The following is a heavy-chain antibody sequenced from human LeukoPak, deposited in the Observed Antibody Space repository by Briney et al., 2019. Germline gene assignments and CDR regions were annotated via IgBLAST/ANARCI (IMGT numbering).Heavy chain of an antibody. CDR2: THYRSKWYN. CDR3: ARDSSDYDSSGYYVY. Sequence: SQTLSLTCAISGDIVSSNSAGWNWIRLSPSRGLEWLGMTHYRSKWYNDYAVSVKSRITINPDTSKNQFSLQLNSVTPEDTAVYYCARDSSDYDSSGYYVYWGQGTLVTVSS. J-gene: IGHJ4*02. V-gene: IGHV6-1*01. CDR1: GDIVSSNSAG. D-gene: IGHD3-22*01.